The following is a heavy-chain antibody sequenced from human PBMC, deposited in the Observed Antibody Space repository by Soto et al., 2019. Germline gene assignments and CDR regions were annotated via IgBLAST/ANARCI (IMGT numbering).Heavy chain of an antibody. CDR3: ARVRIPSAVTIQEKRYYYYGMDV. CDR1: GFTFSSYA. V-gene: IGHV3-30*04. Sequence: PGGSLRLSCAASGFTFSSYAMHWVRQAPGKGLEWVAVISYDGSIKYYADSVKGRFTISRDNSKNALYLQVSSLRAEDTAVYYCARVRIPSAVTIQEKRYYYYGMDVWGQGTTVTVSS. D-gene: IGHD6-13*01. CDR2: ISYDGSIK. J-gene: IGHJ6*02.